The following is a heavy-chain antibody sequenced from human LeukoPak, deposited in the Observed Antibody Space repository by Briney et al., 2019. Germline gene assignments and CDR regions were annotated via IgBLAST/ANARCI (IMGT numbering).Heavy chain of an antibody. V-gene: IGHV3-23*01. D-gene: IGHD6-6*01. CDR3: AKADSYSSSSAFDY. Sequence: GGSQRLSCAASGFTFSSYAMSWVRQAPGKGLEWVSAISGSGGSTYYADSVKGRFTISRDNSKSTLYLQMNSLRAEDTAVYYCAKADSYSSSSAFDYWGQGTLVTVSS. CDR1: GFTFSSYA. J-gene: IGHJ4*02. CDR2: ISGSGGST.